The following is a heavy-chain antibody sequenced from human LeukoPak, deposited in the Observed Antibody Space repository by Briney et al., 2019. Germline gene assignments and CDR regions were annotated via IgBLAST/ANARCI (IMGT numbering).Heavy chain of an antibody. Sequence: GGSLRLSCVASGFTFSSHGMSWVRQAPGKGLEWISGTSGTGGNTYYADSVKGRFTISRDNSKNTLYLQMNSLRAEDTAVYYCAKERRADGDYISAFDIWGQGTMVTVSS. J-gene: IGHJ3*02. V-gene: IGHV3-23*01. CDR1: GFTFSSHG. CDR2: TSGTGGNT. D-gene: IGHD4-17*01. CDR3: AKERRADGDYISAFDI.